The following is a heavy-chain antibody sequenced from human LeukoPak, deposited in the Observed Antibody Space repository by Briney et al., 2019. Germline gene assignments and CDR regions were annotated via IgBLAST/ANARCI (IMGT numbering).Heavy chain of an antibody. V-gene: IGHV1-2*02. CDR3: ARVQVSDDNWGFFDY. Sequence: ASVKVSCKASGYTFPANYMHWVRQAPGQGLEWMGWINPNSGGPNCAQKFQGRVTMTRETSISTAYMELSRLSSDDTAVYYCARVQVSDDNWGFFDYWGQGTLVTVSS. CDR2: INPNSGGP. CDR1: GYTFPANY. D-gene: IGHD1-1*01. J-gene: IGHJ4*02.